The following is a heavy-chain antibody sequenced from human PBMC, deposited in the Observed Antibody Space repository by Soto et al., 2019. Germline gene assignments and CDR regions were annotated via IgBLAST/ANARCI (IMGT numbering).Heavy chain of an antibody. J-gene: IGHJ5*02. D-gene: IGHD3-3*01. CDR1: GGSFSGYY. CDR3: ARASSENYDFWSGYYTGLTLNWFDP. V-gene: IGHV4-34*01. Sequence: QVQLQQWGAGLLKPSETLSLTCAVYGGSFSGYYWSWIRQPPGKGLEWIGEINHSGSTNYNPSLKSRVTISVDTSKNQFSLKLRSVTAADTAVYYCARASSENYDFWSGYYTGLTLNWFDPWGQGTLVTVSS. CDR2: INHSGST.